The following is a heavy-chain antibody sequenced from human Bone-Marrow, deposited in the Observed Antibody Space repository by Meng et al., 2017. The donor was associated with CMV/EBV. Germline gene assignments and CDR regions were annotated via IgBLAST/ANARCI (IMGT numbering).Heavy chain of an antibody. CDR2: SNAGNGNT. Sequence: ASVKVSCKASGYTFTSYAMHWVRQAPGQRLEWMGWSNAGNGNTKYSQEFQGRVTITRDTSASTAHMELSSLRSEDMAVYYCARMPSRRFLEWDNWFDPWGQGTLVTVSS. V-gene: IGHV1-3*02. D-gene: IGHD3-3*01. J-gene: IGHJ5*02. CDR3: ARMPSRRFLEWDNWFDP. CDR1: GYTFTSYA.